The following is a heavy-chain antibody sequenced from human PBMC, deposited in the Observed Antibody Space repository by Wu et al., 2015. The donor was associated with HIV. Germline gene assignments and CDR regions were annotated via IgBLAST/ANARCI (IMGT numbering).Heavy chain of an antibody. D-gene: IGHD6-19*01. CDR1: GGTFSSYA. CDR3: ARDLLHSSGWYEGGLNYYGMDV. CDR2: IIPIFGTA. V-gene: IGHV1-69*05. J-gene: IGHJ6*02. Sequence: QVQLVQSGAEVKKPGSSVKVSCKASGGTFSSYAISWVRQAPGQGLEWMGGIIPIFGTANYAQKFQGRVTITTDESTSTAYMELSSLRSEDTAVYYCARDLLHSSGWYEGGLNYYGMDVWGQGTTVTVSS.